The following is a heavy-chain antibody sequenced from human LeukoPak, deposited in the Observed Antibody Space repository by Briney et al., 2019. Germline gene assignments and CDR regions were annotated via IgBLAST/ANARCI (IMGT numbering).Heavy chain of an antibody. J-gene: IGHJ5*02. CDR1: GFTFSSYW. CDR3: ARGRGLTIFGVISWFDP. CDR2: IKQDGSEK. D-gene: IGHD3-3*01. V-gene: IGHV3-7*01. Sequence: TGGSLRLSCAASGFTFSSYWMSWVRQAPGKGLEWVANIKQDGSEKYYVDSVKGRFTISRDNAKNSLYLLMNSLRAEDTAVYYCARGRGLTIFGVISWFDPWGQGTLVTVSS.